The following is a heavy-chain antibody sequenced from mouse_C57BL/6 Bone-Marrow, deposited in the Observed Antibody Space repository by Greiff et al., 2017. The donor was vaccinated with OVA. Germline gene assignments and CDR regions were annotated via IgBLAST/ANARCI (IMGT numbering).Heavy chain of an antibody. J-gene: IGHJ3*01. CDR1: GYTFTSYW. CDR2: IDPSDSYT. CDR3: AREGSYYGSSLWFAH. V-gene: IGHV1-50*01. Sequence: QVQLQQPGAELVKPGASVKLSCKASGYTFTSYWMQWVKQRPGQGLEWIGEIDPSDSYTNYTQKFKGKATLTVDTSSSTAYMQLSSLTSEDSAVYYCAREGSYYGSSLWFAHWGQGTLVTVSA. D-gene: IGHD1-1*01.